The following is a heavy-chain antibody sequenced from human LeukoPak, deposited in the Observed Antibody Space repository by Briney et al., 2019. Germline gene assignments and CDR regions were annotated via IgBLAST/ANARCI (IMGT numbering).Heavy chain of an antibody. D-gene: IGHD5-12*01. CDR1: GGSFSGYY. CDR2: INHSGST. CDR3: ASLRNVDY. Sequence: SETLSLTCAVYGGSFSGYYWSWIRQPPGKGLEWIGEINHSGSTTYNPSLKSRVTISVDTSKNQFSLKLSSVTAADTAVYYCASLRNVDYWCQGTLVTVSS. J-gene: IGHJ4*02. V-gene: IGHV4-34*01.